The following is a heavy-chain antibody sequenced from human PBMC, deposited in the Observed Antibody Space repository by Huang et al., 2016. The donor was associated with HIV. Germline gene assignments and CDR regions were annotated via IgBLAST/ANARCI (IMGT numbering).Heavy chain of an antibody. CDR3: ARGFGSGYSFDAFDM. Sequence: QMQLAQPGAEVKKTGASMKVACQASGYAFTGYDINWGRQATGQGLEWLGGMSPRSGNTGYAEKFQGRVTIMSNVSINTAYLEVTRLRSEDTAVYYCARGFGSGYSFDAFDMWGPGTRVIVSS. CDR1: GYAFTGYD. V-gene: IGHV1-8*01. CDR2: MSPRSGNT. D-gene: IGHD3-3*01. J-gene: IGHJ3*02.